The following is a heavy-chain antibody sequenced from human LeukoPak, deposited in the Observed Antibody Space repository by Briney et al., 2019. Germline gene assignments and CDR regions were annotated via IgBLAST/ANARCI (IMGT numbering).Heavy chain of an antibody. CDR3: ARGPKYDPGTCSYYYGMDV. Sequence: PSETLSLTCTVSGGSISSYFWSWIRQPPGRGLEYIGYIYYTGSTDYNPSLKGRVTISVDTSKNQFSLKLSSVTAADTAVYYCARGPKYDPGTCSYYYGMDVWGQGTTVTVSS. CDR2: IYYTGST. CDR1: GGSISSYF. J-gene: IGHJ6*02. D-gene: IGHD1-1*01. V-gene: IGHV4-59*01.